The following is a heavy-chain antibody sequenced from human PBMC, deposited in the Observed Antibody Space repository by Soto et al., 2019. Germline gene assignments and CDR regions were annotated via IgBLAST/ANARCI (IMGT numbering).Heavy chain of an antibody. CDR2: ISPTGGST. Sequence: EVQLLESGGNLVQPGGSLRLSCAGSGFPFSTYAVSWVRQTPGKGLEWVSAISPTGGSTYYAASVRGRFTISRDNSKNTVFLQMSGLRAEDPAIYYCAKAKRGILPTTTGGLDYWGQGTVLSVSS. CDR3: AKAKRGILPTTTGGLDY. D-gene: IGHD4-4*01. V-gene: IGHV3-23*01. J-gene: IGHJ4*02. CDR1: GFPFSTYA.